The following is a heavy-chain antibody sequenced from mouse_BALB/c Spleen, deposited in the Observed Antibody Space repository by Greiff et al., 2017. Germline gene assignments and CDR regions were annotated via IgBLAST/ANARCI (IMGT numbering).Heavy chain of an antibody. CDR1: GFTFSSYA. V-gene: IGHV5-9-3*01. J-gene: IGHJ2*01. Sequence: EVKLMESGGGLVKPGGSLKLSCAASGFTFSSYAMSWVRQTPEKRLEWVATISSGGSYTYYPDSVKGRFTISRDNAKNTLYLQMSSLRSEDTAMYYCANQIFDYWGQGTTLTVSS. CDR2: ISSGGSYT. CDR3: ANQIFDY.